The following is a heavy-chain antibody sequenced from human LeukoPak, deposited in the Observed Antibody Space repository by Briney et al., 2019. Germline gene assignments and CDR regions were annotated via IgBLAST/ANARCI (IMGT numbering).Heavy chain of an antibody. CDR2: IHYSGST. CDR1: GGSISSYY. J-gene: IGHJ6*03. D-gene: IGHD5-12*01. V-gene: IGHV4-59*01. CDR3: ARTTEGYAGGPGYSYYYYMDV. Sequence: SETLSLTCTVSGGSISSYYWSWIRQPPGKGLEWIGYIHYSGSTHYNPSLKSRVTISVDTSKNQVSLKLRSVTAADTAVYYCARTTEGYAGGPGYSYYYYMDVWGKGTTVTTSS.